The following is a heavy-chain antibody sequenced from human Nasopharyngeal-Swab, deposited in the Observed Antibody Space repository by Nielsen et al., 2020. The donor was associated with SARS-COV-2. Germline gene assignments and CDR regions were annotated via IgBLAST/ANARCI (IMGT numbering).Heavy chain of an antibody. J-gene: IGHJ4*02. CDR3: ARLLAAAGTPSFHYVAY. CDR1: GYSFTSYW. V-gene: IGHV5-51*01. CDR2: IYPGDSDT. Sequence: GESLKISCKGSGYSFTSYWIGWVRQMHGKGLEWMGIIYPGDSDTRYSPSFQGQVTISADKSINTAYLPGSSLKASDTAMYYCARLLAAAGTPSFHYVAYWGQGTLVTVSS. D-gene: IGHD6-13*01.